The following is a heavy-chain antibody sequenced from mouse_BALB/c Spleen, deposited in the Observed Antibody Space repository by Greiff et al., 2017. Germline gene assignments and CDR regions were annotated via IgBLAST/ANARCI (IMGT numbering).Heavy chain of an antibody. CDR2: IYPGDGDT. V-gene: IGHV1-87*01. D-gene: IGHD2-4*01. Sequence: QVQLQQSGAELARPGASVKLSCKASGYTFTSYWMQWVKQRPGQGLEWIGAIYPGDGDTRYTQKFKGKATLTADKSSSTAYMQLSSLASEDSAVYYCARVYYDYDYYAMDYWGQGTSVTVSS. CDR1: GYTFTSYW. J-gene: IGHJ4*01. CDR3: ARVYYDYDYYAMDY.